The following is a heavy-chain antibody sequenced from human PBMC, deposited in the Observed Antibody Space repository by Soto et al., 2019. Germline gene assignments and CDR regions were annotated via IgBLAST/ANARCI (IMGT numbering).Heavy chain of an antibody. J-gene: IGHJ6*02. V-gene: IGHV3-30*18. Sequence: GGSLRLSCAASGFTFSSYGMHWVRQAPGKGLEWVAVISYDGSNKYYADSVKGRFTISRDNSKNTLYLQMNSLRAEDTAVYYCAKDRGPQSLLGGMDVCGQGTTVTVSS. D-gene: IGHD3-10*01. CDR1: GFTFSSYG. CDR3: AKDRGPQSLLGGMDV. CDR2: ISYDGSNK.